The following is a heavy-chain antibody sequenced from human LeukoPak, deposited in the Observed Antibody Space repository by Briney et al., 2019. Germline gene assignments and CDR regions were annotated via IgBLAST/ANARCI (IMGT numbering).Heavy chain of an antibody. CDR3: ARHRSGWLQSSFDY. CDR1: GGSISTTSYH. CDR2: ISYSGSI. J-gene: IGHJ4*02. V-gene: IGHV4-39*01. D-gene: IGHD5-24*01. Sequence: SETLSLTCAVSGGSISTTSYHWGWIRQPPGKGLEWIGTISYSGSINYNPPLKSRVNISVDTSKNHLSLKLSSVTAADTAVYYCARHRSGWLQSSFDYWGQGTLVTVSS.